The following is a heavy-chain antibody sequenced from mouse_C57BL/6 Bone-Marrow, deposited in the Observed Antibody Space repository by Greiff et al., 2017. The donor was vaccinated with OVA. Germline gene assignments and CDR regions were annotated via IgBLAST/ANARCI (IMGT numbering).Heavy chain of an antibody. CDR2: IWTGGGT. J-gene: IGHJ2*01. D-gene: IGHD3-2*01. Sequence: VQLKQSGPGLVAPSQSLSITCPASGFSLTSYAISWVRQPPGKGLEWLGVIWTGGGTNYNSALKSRLSISKNNSKSQVFLKMNSQQTDYTAGYYCVIDSRNFDYWGQGTTLTVSS. CDR3: VIDSRNFDY. V-gene: IGHV2-9-1*01. CDR1: GFSLTSYA.